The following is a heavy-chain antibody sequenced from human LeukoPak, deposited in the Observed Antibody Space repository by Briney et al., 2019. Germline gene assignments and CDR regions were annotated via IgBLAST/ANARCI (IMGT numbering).Heavy chain of an antibody. J-gene: IGHJ4*02. Sequence: SETLSLTCTVSGYSISSGYYWGWIRQPPGKGLEWIGSFYDSGNTYYNPSLKSRVTISVDTSKNQFSLKLRSVTAADTAVFYCARQGYADFSPRPFDYWGQGTLVTVSS. V-gene: IGHV4-38-2*02. CDR2: FYDSGNT. CDR3: ARQGYADFSPRPFDY. D-gene: IGHD4-17*01. CDR1: GYSISSGYY.